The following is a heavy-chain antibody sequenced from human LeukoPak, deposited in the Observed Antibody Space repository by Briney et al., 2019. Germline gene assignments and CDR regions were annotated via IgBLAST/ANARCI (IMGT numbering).Heavy chain of an antibody. CDR1: GFTFSHYA. D-gene: IGHD5-12*01. V-gene: IGHV3-23*01. J-gene: IGHJ5*02. Sequence: GGSLRLSCAVSGFTFSHYAMSWVRQAPGTDLEWVGSLTDSGDATYYADSVKGRLTISRDNSNSTLYLHISGLRDEDTAVYYCARGYSHNSGGWLDPWGQGTLVTVSS. CDR2: LTDSGDAT. CDR3: ARGYSHNSGGWLDP.